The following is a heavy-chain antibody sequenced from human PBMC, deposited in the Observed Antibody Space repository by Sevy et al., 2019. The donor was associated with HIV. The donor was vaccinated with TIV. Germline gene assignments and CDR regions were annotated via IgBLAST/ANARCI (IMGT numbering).Heavy chain of an antibody. CDR1: GFRFSDYG. V-gene: IGHV3-30*02. CDR2: IRFDGSMK. J-gene: IGHJ6*02. Sequence: GGSLRLSCAASGFRFSDYGMHWVHQAPGKGLEWVSLIRFDGSMKYIADSVKGRFTISRDKVKDTLYLQMNSLRPEDKAVYYCAKDHYDYRTGYYGYYGMDVWGQGTTVTVSS. CDR3: AKDHYDYRTGYYGYYGMDV. D-gene: IGHD3-3*01.